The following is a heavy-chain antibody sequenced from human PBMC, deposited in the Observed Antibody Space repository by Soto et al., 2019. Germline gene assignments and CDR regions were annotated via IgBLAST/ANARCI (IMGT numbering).Heavy chain of an antibody. J-gene: IGHJ5*02. CDR1: GFTFSSYG. V-gene: IGHV3-30*03. D-gene: IGHD6-13*01. CDR3: ARHHERIAQIGWFAP. CDR2: ISYDGSNK. Sequence: GGSLRLSCAASGFTFSSYGMHWVRQAPGKGLEWVAVISYDGSNKYYADSVKGRFTISRDNSKNTLYLQMNSLRAEDTAVYYCARHHERIAQIGWFAPWGQGTLVIVAS.